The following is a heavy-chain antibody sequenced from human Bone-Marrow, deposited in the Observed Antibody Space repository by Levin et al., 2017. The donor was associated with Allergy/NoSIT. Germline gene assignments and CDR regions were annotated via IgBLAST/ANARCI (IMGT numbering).Heavy chain of an antibody. D-gene: IGHD3-3*01. Sequence: SETLSLTCTVSGGSIDAHYWSWVRQPPGMGLDWIGYVQYSGSTNLNPSLKNRVTMFMDLSTNQFSLMLSSLTAADTARYYCARRDYTTNSLGAFDLWGPGTMVTVSS. CDR2: VQYSGST. CDR1: GGSIDAHY. J-gene: IGHJ3*01. CDR3: ARRDYTTNSLGAFDL. V-gene: IGHV4-59*08.